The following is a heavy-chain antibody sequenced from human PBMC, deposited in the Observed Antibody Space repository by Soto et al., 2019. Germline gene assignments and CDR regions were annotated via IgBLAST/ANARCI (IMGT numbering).Heavy chain of an antibody. Sequence: HPGGSLRLSCAASGFTFSSYAMHWVRQAPGKGLEWVAVISYDGSNKYYADSVKGRFTISRDNSKNTLYLQMNSLRAEDTAVYYCAREPNYYASSGYYRDAFDIWGQGTMVTV. J-gene: IGHJ3*02. CDR2: ISYDGSNK. D-gene: IGHD3-22*01. CDR1: GFTFSSYA. CDR3: AREPNYYASSGYYRDAFDI. V-gene: IGHV3-30-3*01.